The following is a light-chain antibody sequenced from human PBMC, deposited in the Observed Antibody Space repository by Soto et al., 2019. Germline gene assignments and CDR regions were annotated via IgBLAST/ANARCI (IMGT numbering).Light chain of an antibody. Sequence: SELTQPASVSGAPGQSITISCTATNSDVNYVSWHQQHPGKAPKLMIYGVINRSSGVSTRFSGSKSGNTASLTISGLQAEDEADYYCSSSISSNTFVFGTGTKVTVL. CDR3: SSSISSNTFV. V-gene: IGLV2-14*01. CDR1: NSDVNY. J-gene: IGLJ1*01. CDR2: GVI.